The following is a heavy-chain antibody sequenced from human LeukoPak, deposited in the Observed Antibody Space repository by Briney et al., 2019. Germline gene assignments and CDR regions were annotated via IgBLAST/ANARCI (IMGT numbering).Heavy chain of an antibody. CDR1: GFTFSSYA. CDR2: ISYDGSNK. CDR3: ARPVYSIGWFGAGQPGAFDI. V-gene: IGHV3-30-3*01. D-gene: IGHD3-10*01. Sequence: PGRSLRLSCAASGFTFSSYAMHWVRQAPGKGLEWVAVISYDGSNKYYADSVKGRFTISRDNSKNTLYLQMNSLRAEDTAVYYCARPVYSIGWFGAGQPGAFDIWGQGTMVTVSS. J-gene: IGHJ3*02.